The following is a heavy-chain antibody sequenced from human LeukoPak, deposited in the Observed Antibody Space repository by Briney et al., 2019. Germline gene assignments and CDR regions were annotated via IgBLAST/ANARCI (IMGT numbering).Heavy chain of an antibody. D-gene: IGHD1-1*01. CDR3: ARAEHWYYYYGMDV. J-gene: IGHJ6*02. V-gene: IGHV3-53*01. CDR2: IYSGGST. Sequence: GGSLRLSCAASGFTVSSNYMSWVRQAPGKGLEWVSVIYSGGSTYYADSVKGRFTISRDNSKNTLYLQMNSLRAEDTAVYYCARAEHWYYYYGMDVWGQGTTVTVSS. CDR1: GFTVSSNY.